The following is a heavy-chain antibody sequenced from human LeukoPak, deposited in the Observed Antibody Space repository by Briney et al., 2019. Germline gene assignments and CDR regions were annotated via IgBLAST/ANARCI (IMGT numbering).Heavy chain of an antibody. V-gene: IGHV3-48*03. D-gene: IGHD3-9*01. CDR2: ISSSGSTI. J-gene: IGHJ4*02. Sequence: GGSLRLSCAASGFTFSSYEMNWVRQAPGKGLEWVSYISSSGSTIYYADSVKGRFTISRDNAKNSLYLQMNSLRAEDTAVYYCARVGVGYYDILTGYSPLEYWGQGTLVTVSS. CDR1: GFTFSSYE. CDR3: ARVGVGYYDILTGYSPLEY.